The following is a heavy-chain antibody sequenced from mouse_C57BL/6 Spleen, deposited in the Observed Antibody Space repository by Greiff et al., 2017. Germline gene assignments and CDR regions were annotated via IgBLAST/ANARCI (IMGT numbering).Heavy chain of an antibody. CDR3: ARRGGDGSSPYWYFDV. V-gene: IGHV1-39*01. Sequence: EVQLQQSGPELVKPGASVKISCKASGYSFTDYNMNWVKQSNGKSLEWIGVINPNYGTTSYNQKFKGKATLTVDQSSSTAYMQLNSLTSEDSAVYYWARRGGDGSSPYWYFDVWGTGTTVTVSS. J-gene: IGHJ1*03. CDR1: GYSFTDYN. CDR2: INPNYGTT. D-gene: IGHD1-1*01.